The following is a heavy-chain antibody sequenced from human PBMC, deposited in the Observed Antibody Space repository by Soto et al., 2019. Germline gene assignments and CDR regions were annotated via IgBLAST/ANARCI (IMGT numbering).Heavy chain of an antibody. CDR1: GGTFSSYA. D-gene: IGHD3-22*01. CDR3: ARALLFYDSSGYYYAFDI. J-gene: IGHJ3*02. Sequence: QVQLVQSGAEVKKPGSSVKVSCKASGGTFSSYAISWVRQAPGQGLEWMGGIIPIFGTANYAQKFRGRVTITADESTSTAYMELSSLRSEDTAVYYCARALLFYDSSGYYYAFDIWGQGTMVTVSS. V-gene: IGHV1-69*01. CDR2: IIPIFGTA.